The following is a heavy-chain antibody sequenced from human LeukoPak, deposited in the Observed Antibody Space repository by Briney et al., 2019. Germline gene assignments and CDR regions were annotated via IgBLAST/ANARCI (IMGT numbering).Heavy chain of an antibody. Sequence: SETLSLTCTVSGYSISSGYYWGWIRQPPGKGLEWIGSIYHSGSTYYNPSLKSRVTISVDTSKNQFSLKLTSVTAADTAAYYCARRRYDASGYYPSRGRYFDYWGQGTLVTVSS. CDR1: GYSISSGYY. J-gene: IGHJ4*02. CDR2: IYHSGST. CDR3: ARRRYDASGYYPSRGRYFDY. D-gene: IGHD3-22*01. V-gene: IGHV4-38-2*02.